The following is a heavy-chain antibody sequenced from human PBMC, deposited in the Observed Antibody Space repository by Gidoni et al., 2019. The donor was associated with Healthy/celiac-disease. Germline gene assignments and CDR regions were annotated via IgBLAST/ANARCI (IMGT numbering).Heavy chain of an antibody. J-gene: IGHJ3*02. V-gene: IGHV3-33*01. Sequence: QVQLVESGGGVVQPGRSLRLSCAASGFTCSSYGMHWVRQAPGKGLEWVAVIWYDGSNKYYADSVKGRFTISRDNSKNTLYLQMNSLRAEDTAVYYCATTSDAFDIWGQGTMVTVSS. CDR2: IWYDGSNK. CDR1: GFTCSSYG. CDR3: ATTSDAFDI.